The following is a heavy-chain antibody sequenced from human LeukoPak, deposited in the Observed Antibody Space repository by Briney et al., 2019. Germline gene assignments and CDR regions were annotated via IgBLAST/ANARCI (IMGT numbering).Heavy chain of an antibody. V-gene: IGHV3-53*01. CDR3: ASHSNTSLFDY. Sequence: PGGSLRLSCAASGFTFNSYAMNWVRQAPGKGLEWVSVIYSGGSTYYADSVKGRFTISRDNSKNTLYLQMNSLRAEDTAVYYCASHSNTSLFDYWGQGTLVTVSS. J-gene: IGHJ4*02. CDR1: GFTFNSYA. D-gene: IGHD2-2*02. CDR2: IYSGGST.